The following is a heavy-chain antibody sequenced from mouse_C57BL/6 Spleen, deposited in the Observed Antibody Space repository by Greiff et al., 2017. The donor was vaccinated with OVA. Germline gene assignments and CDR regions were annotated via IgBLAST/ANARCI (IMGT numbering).Heavy chain of an antibody. CDR1: GYSFTGYY. J-gene: IGHJ4*01. CDR3: ARSYAMDY. Sequence: EVQLVESGPELVKPGASVKISCKASGYSFTGYYMNWVKQSPEKSLEWIGEINPSTGGTTYNQKFKAKATLTVDKSSSTAYMQLKSLTSEDSAVYYCARSYAMDYWGQGTSVTVSS. CDR2: INPSTGGT. V-gene: IGHV1-42*01.